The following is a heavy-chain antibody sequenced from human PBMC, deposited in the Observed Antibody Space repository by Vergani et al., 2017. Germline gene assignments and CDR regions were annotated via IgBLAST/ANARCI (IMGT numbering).Heavy chain of an antibody. J-gene: IGHJ6*02. CDR1: GFTFSSYG. D-gene: IGHD3-22*01. Sequence: QVQLVESGGGVVQPGGSLRLSCAASGFTFSSYGMHWVRQAPGKGLEWVAFIRYDGSNKYYADSVKGRFTISRDNSKNTLYLQMNSLRAEDTAVYYCAKDSPYYYEGESLYGMDVWGQGTTVTVSS. CDR2: IRYDGSNK. V-gene: IGHV3-30*02. CDR3: AKDSPYYYEGESLYGMDV.